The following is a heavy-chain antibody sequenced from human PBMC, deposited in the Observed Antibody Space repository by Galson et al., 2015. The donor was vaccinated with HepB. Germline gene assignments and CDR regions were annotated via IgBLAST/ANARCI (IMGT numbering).Heavy chain of an antibody. CDR1: GYTFTSLD. D-gene: IGHD2-2*01. Sequence: SVKVSCKASGYTFTSLDINWVRQATGQGLEWMGWMDPNSGDTGFAQKFQGRVTMTRNIAISTAYTELSSLRSEDTAVYYCARVGSKGYYYMDVWGKGTTVTVSS. CDR2: MDPNSGDT. V-gene: IGHV1-8*01. J-gene: IGHJ6*03. CDR3: ARVGSKGYYYMDV.